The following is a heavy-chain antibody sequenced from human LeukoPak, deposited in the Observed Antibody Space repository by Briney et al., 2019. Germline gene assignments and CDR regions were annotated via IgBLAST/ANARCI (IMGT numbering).Heavy chain of an antibody. V-gene: IGHV3-74*01. J-gene: IGHJ3*02. CDR1: GFTFRSSW. CDR2: INTDGSGT. D-gene: IGHD4-23*01. Sequence: TGGSLRLSCAASGFTFRSSWMHWVRQAPGEGLVWVSRINTDGSGTIYADSVKGRFTISRDNAKNTLYLQMNSLRVEDTAVYYCASFTNSAAFDIWGQGTMVTVSS. CDR3: ASFTNSAAFDI.